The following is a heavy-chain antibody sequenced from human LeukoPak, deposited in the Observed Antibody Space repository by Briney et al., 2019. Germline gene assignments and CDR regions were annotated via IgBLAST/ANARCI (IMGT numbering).Heavy chain of an antibody. CDR2: IIPTLGIA. CDR1: GGTFSSYA. CDR3: ASLMGYYGMDV. J-gene: IGHJ6*02. D-gene: IGHD2-8*01. Sequence: GASVKVSCKASGGTFSSYAISWVRQAPGQGLEWMGRIIPTLGIANYAQKFQGRVTITADKSTSTAYMELSSLRSEDTAVYYCASLMGYYGMDVWGQGTTVTVSS. V-gene: IGHV1-69*04.